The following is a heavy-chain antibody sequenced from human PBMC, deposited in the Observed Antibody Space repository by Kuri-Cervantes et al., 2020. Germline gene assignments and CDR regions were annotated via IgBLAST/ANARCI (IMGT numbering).Heavy chain of an antibody. CDR1: GFTFSSYA. J-gene: IGHJ3*02. V-gene: IGHV3-30-3*01. CDR3: ARVSSGWWLSYDAFDI. CDR2: ISYDGSNK. Sequence: GESLKISRAASGFTFSSYAMHWVRQAPGKGLEWVAVISYDGSNKYYADSVKGRFTISRDNSKNTLYPQMNSLRAEDTAVYYCARVSSGWWLSYDAFDIWGQGTMVTVSS. D-gene: IGHD6-19*01.